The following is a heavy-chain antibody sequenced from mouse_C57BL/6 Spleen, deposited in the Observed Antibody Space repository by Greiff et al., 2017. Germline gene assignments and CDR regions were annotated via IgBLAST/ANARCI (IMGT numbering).Heavy chain of an antibody. V-gene: IGHV1-64*01. J-gene: IGHJ4*01. CDR3: ARTSSPYYAMDY. CDR1: GYTFTSYW. CDR2: IHPNSGST. Sequence: QVQLQQPGAELVKPGASVKLSCKASGYTFTSYWMHWVKQRPGQGLEWIGMIHPNSGSTNYNEKFKSKATLTVDKSSSTAYMQLRSLPSEDSAVYYCARTSSPYYAMDYWGQGTPVTVSA.